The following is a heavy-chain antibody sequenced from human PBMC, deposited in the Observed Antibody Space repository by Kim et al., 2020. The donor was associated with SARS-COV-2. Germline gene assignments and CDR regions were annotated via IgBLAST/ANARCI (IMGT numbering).Heavy chain of an antibody. J-gene: IGHJ5*02. CDR3: ARATPGWFGELNWFDP. D-gene: IGHD3-10*01. V-gene: IGHV4-59*01. CDR1: GGSISSYY. CDR2: IYYSGST. Sequence: SETLSLTCTVSGGSISSYYWSWIRQPPGKGLEWIGYIYYSGSTNYNPSLKSRVTISVDTSKNQFSLKLSSVTPADTAVYYCARATPGWFGELNWFDPWGQGTLVTVSS.